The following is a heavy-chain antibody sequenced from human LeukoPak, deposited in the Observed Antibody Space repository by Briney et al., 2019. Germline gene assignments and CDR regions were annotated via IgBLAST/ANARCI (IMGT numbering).Heavy chain of an antibody. CDR2: ISSSSSYT. CDR3: ARVVDTHFDY. V-gene: IGHV3-11*06. J-gene: IGHJ4*02. Sequence: PGGSLRLSCAASGFTFSDYYMSWIRQAPGKGLEWVSFISSSSSYTNYADSVQGRFTISRDNAKNTLYLQMNSLRAEDTAVYYCARVVDTHFDYWGQGTLVTVSS. D-gene: IGHD5-18*01. CDR1: GFTFSDYY.